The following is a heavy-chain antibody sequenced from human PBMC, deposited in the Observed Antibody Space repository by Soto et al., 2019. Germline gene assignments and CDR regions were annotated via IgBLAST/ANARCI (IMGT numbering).Heavy chain of an antibody. Sequence: QLQLQESGPGLVKPSETLSLTCTVSGGSISSSSYYWGWIRQPPGKGLEWIGSIYYSGSTYYNPSLKSRVTISVDTSKNQFSLKLSSVTAADTAVYYCARHDSGMEYPRGFDPWGQGTLVTVSS. V-gene: IGHV4-39*01. CDR1: GGSISSSSYY. J-gene: IGHJ5*02. CDR2: IYYSGST. CDR3: ARHDSGMEYPRGFDP. D-gene: IGHD2-2*01.